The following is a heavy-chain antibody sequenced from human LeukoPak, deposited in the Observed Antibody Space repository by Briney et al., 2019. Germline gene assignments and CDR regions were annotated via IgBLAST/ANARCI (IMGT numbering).Heavy chain of an antibody. CDR1: GGSIRSSSYY. J-gene: IGHJ1*01. CDR2: IYPTGTT. V-gene: IGHV4-39*01. CDR3: VQNIPGTIEH. D-gene: IGHD1-7*01. Sequence: SETLSLTCTVSGGSIRSSSYYWGWIRQPPGKGLECVGNIYPTGTTYYNPSLKSRVTISIDTSKSQLSLRLSSATAADTAVYYCVQNIPGTIEHWGQGTLVTVSS.